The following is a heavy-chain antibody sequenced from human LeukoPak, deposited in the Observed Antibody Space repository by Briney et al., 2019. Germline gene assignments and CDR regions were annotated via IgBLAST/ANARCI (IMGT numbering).Heavy chain of an antibody. Sequence: PSETLSLTCTVSGGSISSYYWSWIRQPPGKGLEWIGYIYYSGSTNYNPSLKSRVTISVDTSKNQFSLKLSPVTAADTAVYYCARLHDGYRYGADYWGQGILVTAS. CDR3: ARLHDGYRYGADY. J-gene: IGHJ4*02. D-gene: IGHD5-18*01. CDR2: IYYSGST. CDR1: GGSISSYY. V-gene: IGHV4-59*08.